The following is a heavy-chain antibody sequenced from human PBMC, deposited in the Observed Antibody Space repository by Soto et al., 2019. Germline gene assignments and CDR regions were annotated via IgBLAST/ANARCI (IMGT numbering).Heavy chain of an antibody. CDR2: IYSSGST. CDR3: ARWGDYGGNSKYYFDY. V-gene: IGHV4-4*07. J-gene: IGHJ4*02. CDR1: GGSISSYY. Sequence: SETLSLTCTVCGGSISSYYWSWIRQPAGKGLEWIGRIYSSGSTNYNPSLKSRVTMSVDTSKNQFSLKLSSVTAADTAVYYCARWGDYGGNSKYYFDYWGQGTLVTVSS. D-gene: IGHD4-17*01.